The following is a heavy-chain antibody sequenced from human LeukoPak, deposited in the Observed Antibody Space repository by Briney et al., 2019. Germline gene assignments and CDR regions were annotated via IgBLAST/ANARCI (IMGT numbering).Heavy chain of an antibody. J-gene: IGHJ3*02. Sequence: GGSLRLSCAASGFTFSNFAMDLVRQAPGKGLEWVSVISGSDSSTYYADSVKGRFTISRDNSKNTLYLQMNSLRAEDTAVYYCAKSDYTKKGGAFHIWGQGTMVTVSS. CDR3: AKSDYTKKGGAFHI. V-gene: IGHV3-23*01. CDR2: ISGSDSST. D-gene: IGHD4-11*01. CDR1: GFTFSNFA.